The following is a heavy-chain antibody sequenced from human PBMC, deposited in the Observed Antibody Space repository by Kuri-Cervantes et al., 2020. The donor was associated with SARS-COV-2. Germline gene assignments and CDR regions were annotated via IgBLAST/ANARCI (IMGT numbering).Heavy chain of an antibody. Sequence: GSLRLSCGVSGGSLRGYYWSWIRQSPGKGLEWIGELSQRGYTNYNPSLKSRVTISVDTSKNQFSLKLSSVTAADTAVYYCATLHGTYQLLYPYYYYGMDVWGQGTTVTVSS. CDR2: LSQRGYT. J-gene: IGHJ6*02. V-gene: IGHV4-34*01. CDR3: ATLHGTYQLLYPYYYYGMDV. CDR1: GGSLRGYY. D-gene: IGHD2-2*02.